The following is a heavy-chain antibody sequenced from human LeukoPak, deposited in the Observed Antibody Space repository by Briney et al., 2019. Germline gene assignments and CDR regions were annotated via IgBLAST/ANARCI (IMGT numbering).Heavy chain of an antibody. Sequence: TLSLTCTVSGGSISSGGYYWSWIRPHPGKGLEWIGYIYYSGSTYYNPSLKSRVTISVDTSKNQFSLKLSSVTAADTAVYYCARVYYDSSGYVSIAFDIWGQGTMVTVSS. D-gene: IGHD3-22*01. CDR3: ARVYYDSSGYVSIAFDI. CDR2: IYYSGST. J-gene: IGHJ3*02. V-gene: IGHV4-31*03. CDR1: GGSISSGGYY.